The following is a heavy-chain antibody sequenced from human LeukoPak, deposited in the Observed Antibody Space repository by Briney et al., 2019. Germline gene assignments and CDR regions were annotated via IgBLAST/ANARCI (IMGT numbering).Heavy chain of an antibody. J-gene: IGHJ2*01. CDR1: GFTFSNYA. V-gene: IGHV3-23*01. CDR3: ATRVATYFDL. Sequence: HPGGSLRLSCAASGFTFSNYAITWVRQAPGKGLEWVSAISGSGGTTYYADSVKGRFTISRDNSKNTLYLQMNSLRAEDTAVYYCATRVATYFDLWGRGTLVAVSS. CDR2: ISGSGGTT.